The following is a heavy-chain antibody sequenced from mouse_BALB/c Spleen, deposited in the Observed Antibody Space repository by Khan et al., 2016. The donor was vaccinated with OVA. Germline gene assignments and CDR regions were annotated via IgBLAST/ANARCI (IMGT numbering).Heavy chain of an antibody. J-gene: IGHJ4*01. CDR1: GYSITSDYA. D-gene: IGHD2-14*01. CDR3: ARSLYYSYGYGLDY. Sequence: VQLKESGPGLVKPSQSLSLTCTVTGYSITSDYAWNWIRQFPGDRLEWMGYISSRGSARYNPSLKSRISITRDTSKNQFFLQLKSVTTEDTATYFCARSLYYSYGYGLDYWGRGSSVTVSS. V-gene: IGHV3-2*02. CDR2: ISSRGSA.